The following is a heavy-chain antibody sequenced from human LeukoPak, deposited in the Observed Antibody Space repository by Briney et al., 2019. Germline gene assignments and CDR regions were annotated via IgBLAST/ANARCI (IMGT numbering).Heavy chain of an antibody. CDR1: GYTFTSYG. J-gene: IGHJ3*02. D-gene: IGHD3-10*01. V-gene: IGHV1-18*01. CDR3: ARDILPGVWFGAPHAFDI. CDR2: ISAYNGNT. Sequence: GASVKVSCKASGYTFTSYGISWVRQAPGQGLEWMGWISAYNGNTNYAQKLQGRVTMTTDTSTSTAYMELRSLRSDDTAVYYCARDILPGVWFGAPHAFDIWGQGTMVTVSS.